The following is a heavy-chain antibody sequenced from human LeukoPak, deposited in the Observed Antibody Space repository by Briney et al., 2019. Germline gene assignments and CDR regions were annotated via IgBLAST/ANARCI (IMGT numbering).Heavy chain of an antibody. CDR1: GGSVSSGSYY. Sequence: SETLSLTCTVSGGSVSSGSYYWSWIRQPPGKGLEWIGYIYYSGSTNYNPSLKSRVTISVDTSKNQFSLKLSSVTAADTAVYYCARERVLGDTAMLDAFDIWGQGTVVTVSS. D-gene: IGHD5-18*01. V-gene: IGHV4-61*01. CDR3: ARERVLGDTAMLDAFDI. CDR2: IYYSGST. J-gene: IGHJ3*02.